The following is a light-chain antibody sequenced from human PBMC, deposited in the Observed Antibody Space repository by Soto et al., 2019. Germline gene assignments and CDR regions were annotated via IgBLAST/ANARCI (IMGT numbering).Light chain of an antibody. J-gene: IGLJ2*01. CDR2: EVV. V-gene: IGLV2-8*01. CDR3: ATWDDSLNGPV. Sequence: QSVLTQPPSASGSPGQSVTISCTGTKNDIGVYDFVSWYQHHPGKAPRLIIYEVVQRPSGVPDRFSGSKSATSASLAISGLQSEDESVYYCATWDDSLNGPVFGGGTKLTVL. CDR1: KNDIGVYDF.